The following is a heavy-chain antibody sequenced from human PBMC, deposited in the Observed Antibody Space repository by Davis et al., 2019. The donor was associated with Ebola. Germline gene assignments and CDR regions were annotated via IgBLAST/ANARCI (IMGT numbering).Heavy chain of an antibody. CDR1: GGTFSSYA. D-gene: IGHD2-21*01. J-gene: IGHJ3*02. V-gene: IGHV1-69*13. CDR2: ITPIFGTA. Sequence: SVKVSCKASGGTFSSYAISWVRQAPGQGLEWMGGITPIFGTANYAQKFQGRVTITADESTSTAYMELSSLRSEDTAVYYCARGTDWIDAYAFDIWGQGTMVTVSS. CDR3: ARGTDWIDAYAFDI.